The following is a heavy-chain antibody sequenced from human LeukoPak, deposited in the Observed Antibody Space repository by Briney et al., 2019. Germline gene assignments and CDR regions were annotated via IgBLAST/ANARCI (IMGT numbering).Heavy chain of an antibody. V-gene: IGHV4-59*01. CDR3: ARGRTRQSFDY. Sequence: PSETLSLTCTVSGGSISSYYWSWIRQPPGKGLEWIGYIYYSGSTNYNPSLKSRVTISVDTSKKQFSLKLSSVTAADTAVYYCARGRTRQSFDYWGQGTLVSVSS. CDR1: GGSISSYY. D-gene: IGHD1-1*01. CDR2: IYYSGST. J-gene: IGHJ4*02.